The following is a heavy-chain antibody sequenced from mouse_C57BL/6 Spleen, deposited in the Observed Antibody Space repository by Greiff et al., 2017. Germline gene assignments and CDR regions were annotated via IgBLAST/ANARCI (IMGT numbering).Heavy chain of an antibody. CDR2: ISGGGGNT. V-gene: IGHV5-9*01. Sequence: EVMLVESGGGLVKPGGSLKLSCAASGFTFSSYTMSWVRQTPEKRLEWVATISGGGGNTYYPDSVKGRFTISRDNAKNTLYLQMSSLRSEDTALYYYASQITTVVATNAMDYWGQGTSVTVSS. D-gene: IGHD1-1*01. CDR1: GFTFSSYT. CDR3: ASQITTVVATNAMDY. J-gene: IGHJ4*01.